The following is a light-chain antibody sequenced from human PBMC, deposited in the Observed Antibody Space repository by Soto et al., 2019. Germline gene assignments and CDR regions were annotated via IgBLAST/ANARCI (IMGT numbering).Light chain of an antibody. CDR3: QRYNSYSEA. Sequence: DIQMTQSPSTLSGSVGDRVTITCRASQAISSWLAWYQQKPGKAPKRLIYKASTLKSGVPSRFSGSGSGTEFTLTISSLHPDDLATDYCQRYNSYSEAYGQGTKVELK. J-gene: IGKJ1*01. V-gene: IGKV1-5*03. CDR1: QAISSW. CDR2: KAS.